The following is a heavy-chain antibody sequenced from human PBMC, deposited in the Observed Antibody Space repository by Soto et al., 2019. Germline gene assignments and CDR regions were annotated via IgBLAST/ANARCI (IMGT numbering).Heavy chain of an antibody. Sequence: ASVKVSCKASGYTFTGYYMHWVRQAPGQGLEWMGWINPNSGGTNYAQKFQGWVTMTRDTSISTAYMELSRLRSDDTAVYYCARGVIVGATDYYYGMDVWGQGTTVT. CDR2: INPNSGGT. D-gene: IGHD1-26*01. V-gene: IGHV1-2*04. CDR1: GYTFTGYY. J-gene: IGHJ6*02. CDR3: ARGVIVGATDYYYGMDV.